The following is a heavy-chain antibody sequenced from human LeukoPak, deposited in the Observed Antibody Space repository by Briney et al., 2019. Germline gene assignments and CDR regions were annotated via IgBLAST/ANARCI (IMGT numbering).Heavy chain of an antibody. CDR3: ARVSQQLDAFDI. V-gene: IGHV3-21*01. Sequence: KSGGSLRLSCAASGFTFSRYSMNWVRQAPGKGLEWVSSISSSSSYIYYADSVKGRFTISRDNAKNSLYLQMNSLRAEDTAVYYCARVSQQLDAFDIWGQGTMVTVSS. CDR2: ISSSSSYI. J-gene: IGHJ3*02. D-gene: IGHD6-13*01. CDR1: GFTFSRYS.